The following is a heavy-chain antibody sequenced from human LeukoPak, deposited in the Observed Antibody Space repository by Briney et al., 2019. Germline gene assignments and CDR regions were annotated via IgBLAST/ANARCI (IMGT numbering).Heavy chain of an antibody. J-gene: IGHJ4*02. CDR1: GYSISSGYY. Sequence: PSETLFLTCSVSGYSISSGYYWGWIRQPPGKGLEWIGSIYQSGTTSYNPSLRSRVTMSVDTSKNQFSLKLSSVTAADTAVYSCARPCSSGWREYYFDYWGQGTLVTVSS. CDR2: IYQSGTT. D-gene: IGHD6-19*01. V-gene: IGHV4-38-2*02. CDR3: ARPCSSGWREYYFDY.